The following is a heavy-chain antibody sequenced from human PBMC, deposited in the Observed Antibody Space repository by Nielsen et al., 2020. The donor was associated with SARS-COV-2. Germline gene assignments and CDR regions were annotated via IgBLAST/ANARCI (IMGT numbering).Heavy chain of an antibody. Sequence: ASVKVSCKASGYPFHAYGITWVRQAPGLGLEWMAWINTYNGITYYAEKFRDRVTVTTDTPTTTAYLEMRSQRSDDTAVYFCAREEQWVIKDWGQGTLVTVSS. CDR2: INTYNGIT. D-gene: IGHD1-26*01. V-gene: IGHV1-18*01. J-gene: IGHJ4*02. CDR1: GYPFHAYG. CDR3: AREEQWVIKD.